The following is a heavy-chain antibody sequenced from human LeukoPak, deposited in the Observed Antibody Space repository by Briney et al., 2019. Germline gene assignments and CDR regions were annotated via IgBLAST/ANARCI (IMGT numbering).Heavy chain of an antibody. CDR3: TSWGDTTAEYFQR. Sequence: GGSLRPSCVVSGFTFNRCWMNWVRQAPGKGLEWVAHINPDGRDTYYVDSVKGRFTISRDNAQNSMYLQMNSLRVEDTAVYYCTSWGDTTAEYFQRWGQGTLVTVSS. J-gene: IGHJ1*01. CDR1: GFTFNRCW. D-gene: IGHD2-21*02. V-gene: IGHV3-7*01. CDR2: INPDGRDT.